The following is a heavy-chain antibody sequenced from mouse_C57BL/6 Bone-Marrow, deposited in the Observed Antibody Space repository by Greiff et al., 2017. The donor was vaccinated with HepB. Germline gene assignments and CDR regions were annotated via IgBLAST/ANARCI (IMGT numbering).Heavy chain of an antibody. CDR1: GYSITSGYY. V-gene: IGHV3-6*01. CDR3: ARDSEKWYFDV. J-gene: IGHJ1*03. Sequence: EVKLMESGPGLAKPSQSLSLTCSVTGYSITSGYYWNWIRQFPGNKLEWMGYISYDGSNNYNPSLKNRISITRDTSKNQFFLKLNSVTTEDTASYYCARDSEKWYFDVWGTGTTVTVSS. CDR2: ISYDGSN.